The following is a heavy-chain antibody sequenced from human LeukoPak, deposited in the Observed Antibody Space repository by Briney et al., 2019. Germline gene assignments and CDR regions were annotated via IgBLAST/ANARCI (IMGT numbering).Heavy chain of an antibody. D-gene: IGHD3-22*01. J-gene: IGHJ4*02. CDR1: GFTVSSNY. CDR2: IYSGGNT. Sequence: GGSLRLSCAASGFTVSSNYMSWVRQAPGKGLEWVSIIYSGGNTYYADSVKGRFTVSRDNSKNPLYLQMNSLRAEDTAVYYCAKDLGYYDSSGLADYWGQGTLVTVSS. V-gene: IGHV3-53*01. CDR3: AKDLGYYDSSGLADY.